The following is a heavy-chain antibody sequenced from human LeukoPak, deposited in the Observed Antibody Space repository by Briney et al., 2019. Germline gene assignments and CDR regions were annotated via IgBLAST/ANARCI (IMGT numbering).Heavy chain of an antibody. CDR1: GFTFSDYY. Sequence: PGGSLRLSCAASGFTFSDYYMSWIRQAPGKGLEWVSYINTDSSDIHYADSVKGRFTISRDNARNTLYLQLSSLRAEDSAVYYCARDTFHPGLIDSWGQGTLVTVSS. D-gene: IGHD2-21*01. CDR3: ARDTFHPGLIDS. CDR2: INTDSSDI. J-gene: IGHJ4*02. V-gene: IGHV3-11*06.